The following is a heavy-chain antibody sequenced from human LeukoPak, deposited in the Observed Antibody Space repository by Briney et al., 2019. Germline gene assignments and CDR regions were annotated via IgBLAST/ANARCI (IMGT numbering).Heavy chain of an antibody. Sequence: PSETLSPTCTVSGGSISSSSYYWGWIRQPPGKGLEWIGSIYYSGSTYYNPSLKSRVTISVDTSKNQFSLKLSSVTAADTAAYYCFVVVVAATPYWGQGTLVTVSS. CDR2: IYYSGST. CDR3: FVVVVAATPY. D-gene: IGHD2-15*01. J-gene: IGHJ4*02. V-gene: IGHV4-39*07. CDR1: GGSISSSSYY.